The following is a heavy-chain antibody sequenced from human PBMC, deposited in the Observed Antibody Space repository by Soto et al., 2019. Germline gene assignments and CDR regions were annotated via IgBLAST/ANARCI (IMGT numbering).Heavy chain of an antibody. Sequence: SVKVSCKSSVGTLSGYAISWVRQAPGQGLEWMGGIIPIFGTANYAQKFQGRVTITADKSTSTAYMELRSLRSEDTAVYYCASLMVYAIQGPYYYGMDVWGQGTTVTVSS. J-gene: IGHJ6*02. CDR2: IIPIFGTA. D-gene: IGHD2-8*01. V-gene: IGHV1-69*06. CDR1: VGTLSGYA. CDR3: ASLMVYAIQGPYYYGMDV.